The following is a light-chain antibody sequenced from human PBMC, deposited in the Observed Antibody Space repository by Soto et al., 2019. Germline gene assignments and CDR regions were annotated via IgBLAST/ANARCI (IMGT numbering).Light chain of an antibody. CDR2: GAS. CDR1: QSVSSN. Sequence: EIVLTQSAGTLSLSPXERGTLSCRASQSVSSNLAWYQQKPGQAPTLLIYGASTTATGIPARFSGSGSGTEFTLTISSLQSEAFAVYYCQQYNNWPPWTFGQGTKVDI. CDR3: QQYNNWPPWT. V-gene: IGKV3-15*01. J-gene: IGKJ1*01.